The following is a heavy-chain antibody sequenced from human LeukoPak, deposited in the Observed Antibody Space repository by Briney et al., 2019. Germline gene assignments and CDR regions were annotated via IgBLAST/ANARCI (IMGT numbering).Heavy chain of an antibody. D-gene: IGHD6-6*01. CDR1: GYSFISYW. CDR3: ARLPEYSSSSWAFDI. J-gene: IGHJ3*02. CDR2: IYPGDSDT. V-gene: IGHV5-51*01. Sequence: GESLKISCKGSGYSFISYWIGWVRQMPGKGLEWMGIIYPGDSDTRYSPSFQGQVTISADKSISTAYLQWSSLKASDTAMYYCARLPEYSSSSWAFDIWGQGTMVTVSS.